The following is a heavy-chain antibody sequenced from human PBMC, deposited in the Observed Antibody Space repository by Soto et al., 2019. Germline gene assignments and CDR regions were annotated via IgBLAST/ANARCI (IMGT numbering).Heavy chain of an antibody. Sequence: ASVKVSCKASGYTFTGYYMHWVRQAPGQGLEWMGWINPNSGGTNYAQKFQGWVTMTRDTSISTAYMELSRLRSDDTAVYYCARERAAAGIPLSGMDVGGQGTTVTVPS. V-gene: IGHV1-2*04. D-gene: IGHD6-13*01. CDR2: INPNSGGT. CDR3: ARERAAAGIPLSGMDV. J-gene: IGHJ6*02. CDR1: GYTFTGYY.